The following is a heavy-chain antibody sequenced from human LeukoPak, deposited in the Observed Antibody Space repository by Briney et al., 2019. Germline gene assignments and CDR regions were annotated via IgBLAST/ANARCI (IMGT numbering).Heavy chain of an antibody. Sequence: PSETLSLTCTVSGGSISSGDYYWSWIRQPPGKGLEWIGYIYYSGSTNYNPSLKSRVTISVDTSKNQFSLKLSSVTAADTAVYYCARRSEFGRNLDYWGQGTLVTVSS. CDR2: IYYSGST. CDR1: GGSISSGDYY. V-gene: IGHV4-61*08. J-gene: IGHJ4*02. CDR3: ARRSEFGRNLDY. D-gene: IGHD3-10*01.